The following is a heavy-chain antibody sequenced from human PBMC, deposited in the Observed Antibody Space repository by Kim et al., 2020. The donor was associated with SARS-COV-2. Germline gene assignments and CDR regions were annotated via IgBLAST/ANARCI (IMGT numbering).Heavy chain of an antibody. CDR2: ISGSGGST. D-gene: IGHD2-21*02. CDR3: AGDTGVTDPSYGMDV. V-gene: IGHV3-23*01. CDR1: GFTFSSYA. J-gene: IGHJ6*02. Sequence: GGSLRLSCAASGFTFSSYAMSWVRQAPGKGLEWVSAISGSGGSTYYADSVKGRFTISRDNSKNTLYLQMNSLRAEDTAVYYCAGDTGVTDPSYGMDVWGQGTTVTVSS.